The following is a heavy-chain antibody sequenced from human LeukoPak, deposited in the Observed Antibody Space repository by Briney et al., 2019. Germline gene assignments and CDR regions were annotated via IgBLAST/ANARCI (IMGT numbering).Heavy chain of an antibody. V-gene: IGHV1-24*01. CDR1: GYTFTSYY. CDR2: FDPEDGET. CDR3: ATSYYYGSGSYYPVS. J-gene: IGHJ4*02. Sequence: PWASVKVSCKASGYTFTSYYMHWVRQAPGKGLEWMGGFDPEDGETIYAQKFQGRVTMTEDTSTDTAYMELSSLRSEDTAVYYCATSYYYGSGSYYPVSWGQGTLVTVSS. D-gene: IGHD3-10*01.